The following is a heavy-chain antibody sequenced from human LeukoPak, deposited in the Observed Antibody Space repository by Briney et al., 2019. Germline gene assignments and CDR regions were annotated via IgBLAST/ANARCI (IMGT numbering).Heavy chain of an antibody. D-gene: IGHD3-22*01. J-gene: IGHJ4*02. CDR3: ARVPPDYYDSRGYCTSSSLDS. CDR1: GGSISSYY. Sequence: PSETLSLTCTVSGGSISSYYWSWIRQPPGKGLEWIGYIYYSGSTNYNPSLKSRVTISVDTSKNQFSLKLSSVTAADTAVYYCARVPPDYYDSRGYCTSSSLDSWAQGPL. CDR2: IYYSGST. V-gene: IGHV4-59*01.